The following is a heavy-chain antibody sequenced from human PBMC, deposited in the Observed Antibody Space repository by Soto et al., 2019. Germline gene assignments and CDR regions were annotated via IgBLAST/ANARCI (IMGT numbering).Heavy chain of an antibody. D-gene: IGHD6-13*01. Sequence: ASVKVSCKASGYTFTSYAMHWVRQAPGQRLEWMGWINAGNGNTKYSQKFQGRVTITRDTSASTAYMELSSLRSEDTAVYSCARDFLSLAAAGTLGWFEPWGQGTLVTVSS. CDR1: GYTFTSYA. J-gene: IGHJ5*02. CDR2: INAGNGNT. CDR3: ARDFLSLAAAGTLGWFEP. V-gene: IGHV1-3*01.